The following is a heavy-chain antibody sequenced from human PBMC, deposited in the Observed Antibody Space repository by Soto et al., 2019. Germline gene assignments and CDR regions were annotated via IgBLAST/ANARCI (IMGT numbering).Heavy chain of an antibody. CDR2: IYYSGST. CDR3: ARGIDTVWGYFDY. Sequence: QVQLQESGPGLVKPSQTLSLTCTVSGGSISSGGYYWSWIRQHPGKGLEWIGYIYYSGSTYYNPSLKSRVXXSXDTXKNQFSLKLSSVTAADTAVYYCARGIDTVWGYFDYWGQGTLVTVSS. CDR1: GGSISSGGYY. V-gene: IGHV4-31*03. D-gene: IGHD4-17*01. J-gene: IGHJ4*02.